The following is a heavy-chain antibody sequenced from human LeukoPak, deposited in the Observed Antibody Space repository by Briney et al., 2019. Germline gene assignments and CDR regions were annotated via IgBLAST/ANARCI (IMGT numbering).Heavy chain of an antibody. Sequence: ASVKVSCKASGYTFTSYYMHWVRQAPGQGLEWMGIINPSGGSTSYAQKFQGRVTMTRDTSTSTAYMELRSLRSDDTAVYYCARASVRQPDYWGQGALVTVSS. CDR3: ARASVRQPDY. D-gene: IGHD6-13*01. CDR1: GYTFTSYY. CDR2: INPSGGST. V-gene: IGHV1-46*01. J-gene: IGHJ4*02.